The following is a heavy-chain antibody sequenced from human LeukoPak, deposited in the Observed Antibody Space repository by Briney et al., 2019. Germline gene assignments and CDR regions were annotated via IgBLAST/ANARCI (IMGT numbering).Heavy chain of an antibody. CDR3: ARDARGWSGFDY. D-gene: IGHD3-3*01. Sequence: ASETLPLTCSVSGGSISSYYWSWIRQPAGKGREWIGRIYTTGNTDYNPSLKSRVTMSVDTSKNQFSLNLSSVTAADTAVYYCARDARGWSGFDYWGQGTLVTVSS. J-gene: IGHJ4*02. CDR1: GGSISSYY. CDR2: IYTTGNT. V-gene: IGHV4-4*07.